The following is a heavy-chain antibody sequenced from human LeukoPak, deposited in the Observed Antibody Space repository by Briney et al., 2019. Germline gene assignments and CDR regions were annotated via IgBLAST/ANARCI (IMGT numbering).Heavy chain of an antibody. D-gene: IGHD2-15*01. Sequence: GGSLRLSCELSGITFIEAWMSWVRQAPGKGLEWVGRIKGTNSGGTTAYAAPVKGRFTISRDDSQSMMYLQMDSLESEDTAVYFCTWIDCSGGSCYFASWGQGTLVTVSS. J-gene: IGHJ4*02. CDR1: GITFIEAW. CDR3: TWIDCSGGSCYFAS. V-gene: IGHV3-15*01. CDR2: IKGTNSGGTT.